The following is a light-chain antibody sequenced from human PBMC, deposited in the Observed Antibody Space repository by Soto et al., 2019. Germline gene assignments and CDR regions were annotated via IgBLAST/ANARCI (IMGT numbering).Light chain of an antibody. CDR3: QESYRTPFT. CDR1: QSISSY. CDR2: AAS. J-gene: IGKJ3*01. V-gene: IGKV1-39*01. Sequence: DIQMTQSPSSLSASVGDRVSITWRASQSISSYVNWYQHKPGKAPRLLIFAASSLQSGVPSRFSGSGSGTDFTLTINSLQTDDFATYYCQESYRTPFTFGPGTKVDLK.